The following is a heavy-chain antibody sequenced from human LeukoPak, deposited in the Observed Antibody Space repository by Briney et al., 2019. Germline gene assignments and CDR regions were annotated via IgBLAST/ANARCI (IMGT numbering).Heavy chain of an antibody. CDR2: ISGSGGST. Sequence: PGGSLRLSCAASGFTFSSYAMSWVRQAPGKGLEWVSAISGSGGSTYYADSVKGRFTISRGNSKNTLYLQMNSLRAEDTAVYYCAKDGSSDFWSGYYGDWFDPWGQGTLVTVSS. CDR1: GFTFSSYA. D-gene: IGHD3-3*01. CDR3: AKDGSSDFWSGYYGDWFDP. V-gene: IGHV3-23*01. J-gene: IGHJ5*02.